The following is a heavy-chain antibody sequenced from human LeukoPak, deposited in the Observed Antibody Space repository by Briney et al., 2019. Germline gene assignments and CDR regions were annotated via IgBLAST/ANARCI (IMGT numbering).Heavy chain of an antibody. D-gene: IGHD3-22*01. V-gene: IGHV3-23*01. CDR3: AKDLEIGRYYYDSSGYSNEY. J-gene: IGHJ4*02. Sequence: PGGSLRLSCAASGFTFSSYAMSWVRQAPGKGLEWVSAIRGSGGSTYYADSVKGRFTISRYNYKNTLYLQMNSMRDEDTAVYYCAKDLEIGRYYYDSSGYSNEYWGQGTLVTVSS. CDR1: GFTFSSYA. CDR2: IRGSGGST.